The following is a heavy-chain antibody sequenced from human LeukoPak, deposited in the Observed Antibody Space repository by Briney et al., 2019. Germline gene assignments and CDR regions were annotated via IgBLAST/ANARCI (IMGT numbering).Heavy chain of an antibody. Sequence: EASVKVSCKVSGYTLTELSMHWVRQAPGKGLEWMGGFDPEDGETIYAQKFQGRVTMTEDTSTDTAYMELSSLRSEDTAVYYCATVFVEAARRADVWFDPWGQGTLVTVSS. CDR3: ATVFVEAARRADVWFDP. D-gene: IGHD6-6*01. V-gene: IGHV1-24*01. CDR1: GYTLTELS. CDR2: FDPEDGET. J-gene: IGHJ5*02.